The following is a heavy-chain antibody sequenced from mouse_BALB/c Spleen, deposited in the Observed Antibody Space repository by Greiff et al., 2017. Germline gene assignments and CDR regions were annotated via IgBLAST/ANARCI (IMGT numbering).Heavy chain of an antibody. CDR3: ARHRYDWYFDV. J-gene: IGHJ1*01. V-gene: IGHV5-12-2*01. CDR2: ISNGGGST. CDR1: GFTFSSYT. D-gene: IGHD2-14*01. Sequence: EVQLQESGGGLVQPGGSLKLSCAASGFTFSSYTMSWVRQTPEKRLEWVAYISNGGGSTYYPDTVKGRFTISRDNAKNTLYLQMSSLKSEDTAMYYCARHRYDWYFDVWGAGTTVTVSS.